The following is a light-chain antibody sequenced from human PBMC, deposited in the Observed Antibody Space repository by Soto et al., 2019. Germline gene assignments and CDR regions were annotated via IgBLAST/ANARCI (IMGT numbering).Light chain of an antibody. Sequence: QPVLTQSPSASASLGASVKLTCTLSSGHSNYAIAWHQQQSEKGPRYLMKLNSDGSHSKGDGIPDRFSGSSSGAERYLTISSLQSEHEADYYCQTWGSGIVVFGGGTKLTVL. CDR2: LNSDGSH. V-gene: IGLV4-69*01. CDR3: QTWGSGIVV. CDR1: SGHSNYA. J-gene: IGLJ2*01.